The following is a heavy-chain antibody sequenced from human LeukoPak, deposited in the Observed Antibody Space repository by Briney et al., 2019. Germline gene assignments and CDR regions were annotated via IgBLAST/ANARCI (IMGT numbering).Heavy chain of an antibody. CDR1: GGSFSGYY. J-gene: IGHJ3*02. CDR3: ARRLLRWSNDAFDI. V-gene: IGHV4-34*01. CDR2: INHSGST. Sequence: PSETLSLTCAVYGGSFSGYYWSWIRQPPGKGLEWIGEINHSGSTNYNPSLKSRVTISVDTSKNQFSLKLSSVTAADTAVYYCARRLLRWSNDAFDIWGQGTMVTVSS. D-gene: IGHD4-23*01.